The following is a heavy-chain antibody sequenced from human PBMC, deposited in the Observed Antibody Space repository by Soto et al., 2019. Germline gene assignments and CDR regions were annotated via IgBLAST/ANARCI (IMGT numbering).Heavy chain of an antibody. CDR3: AHRVLRTVFGLVTTTAIYFDF. V-gene: IGHV2-5*02. D-gene: IGHD3-3*01. CDR1: GFSLSTSGMG. Sequence: SGPTLVNPTQTLTLTCAFSGFSLSTSGMGVAWIRQPPEKAPEWLALIYWDDDKRYSASLKSRLTITKDTSKNQVVLTVSDLDPTDTATYYCAHRVLRTVFGLVTTTAIYFDFWGQGTPVTVSS. J-gene: IGHJ4*02. CDR2: IYWDDDK.